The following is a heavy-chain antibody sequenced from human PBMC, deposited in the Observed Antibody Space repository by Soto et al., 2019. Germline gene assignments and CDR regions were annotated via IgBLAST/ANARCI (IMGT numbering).Heavy chain of an antibody. CDR1: GFTFSTYS. V-gene: IGHV3-23*01. J-gene: IGHJ4*02. CDR3: AKWSGYGDE. D-gene: IGHD5-12*01. Sequence: GGSLRLSCAASGFTFSTYSMAWVRQAPGKGPEWVSGLSGGGINTFYADSVKGRFTISVDNSKNTVDLQMNSLRVEDTAVYYCAKWSGYGDEWGQGTLVT. CDR2: LSGGGINT.